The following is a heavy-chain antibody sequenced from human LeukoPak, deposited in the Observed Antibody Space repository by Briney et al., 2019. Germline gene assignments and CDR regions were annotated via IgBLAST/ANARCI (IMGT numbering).Heavy chain of an antibody. CDR2: ISGSGGST. Sequence: EAGGSLRLSCVASGFTFSSYAMSWVRQAPGKGLEWVSAISGSGGSTYYADSVKGRFTISRDNSKNTLYLQMNSLRAEDTAVYYCAKAPYGDYLDAFDIWGQGTMVTVSS. D-gene: IGHD4-17*01. J-gene: IGHJ3*02. CDR1: GFTFSSYA. V-gene: IGHV3-23*01. CDR3: AKAPYGDYLDAFDI.